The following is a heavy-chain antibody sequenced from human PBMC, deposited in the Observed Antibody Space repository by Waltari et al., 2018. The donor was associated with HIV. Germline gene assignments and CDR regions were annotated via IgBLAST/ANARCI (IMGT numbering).Heavy chain of an antibody. V-gene: IGHV4-34*02. Sequence: VQLQQWGAGLLMPSDTLSLTCAVYGASFSGSSWTWIRQAPGKGLQWIGEIDHDGVRKFNPSLKRRVPLSVDSSKKPFSLTLLSVTAADTAIYYCARARSIKVRGEWGWDSRFYGVDVWGQGTTVIVSS. J-gene: IGHJ6*02. CDR1: GASFSGSS. CDR3: ARARSIKVRGEWGWDSRFYGVDV. D-gene: IGHD3-10*01. CDR2: IDHDGVR.